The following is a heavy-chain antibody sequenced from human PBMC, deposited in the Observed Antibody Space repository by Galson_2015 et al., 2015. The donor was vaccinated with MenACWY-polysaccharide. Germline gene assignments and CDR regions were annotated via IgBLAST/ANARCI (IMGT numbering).Heavy chain of an antibody. D-gene: IGHD2-15*01. CDR1: GYSFTSYW. CDR3: ARLGDCSGGSCYLGNWFDP. Sequence: QSGAEVKKPGESLKISCTGSGYSFTSYWIGWVRQMPGKGLEWMGIIYPGDSDTRYSPSFQGQVTISADKSISTAYLQWSSLKASDTAMYYCARLGDCSGGSCYLGNWFDPWGQGTLVTVSS. CDR2: IYPGDSDT. J-gene: IGHJ5*02. V-gene: IGHV5-51*01.